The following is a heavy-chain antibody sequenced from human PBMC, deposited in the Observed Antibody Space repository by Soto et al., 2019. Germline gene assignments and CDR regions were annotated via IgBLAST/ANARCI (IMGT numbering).Heavy chain of an antibody. CDR1: GGSVSSGSYY. CDR2: IYYSGST. J-gene: IGHJ6*02. D-gene: IGHD3-16*01. Sequence: PSETLSLTCTVSGGSVSSGSYYWSWIRQPPGKGLEWIGYIYYSGSTNYNPSLKSRVTISVDTSKNQFSLKLSSVTAADTAVYYCARDMKFETDGGYSYYGMDVWGPGTTVTVS. CDR3: ARDMKFETDGGYSYYGMDV. V-gene: IGHV4-61*01.